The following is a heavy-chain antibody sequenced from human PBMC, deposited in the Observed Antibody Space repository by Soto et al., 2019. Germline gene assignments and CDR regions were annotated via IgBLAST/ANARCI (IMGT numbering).Heavy chain of an antibody. V-gene: IGHV4-39*01. Sequence: SSETLSLTCTVSGGSISSSSYYWGWIRQPPGKGLEWIGSIYYSGSTYYNPSLKSRVTISVDTSKNQFSLKLSSVTAADTAVYYCASRRGLWFGTGYYYYGMDVWGQGTTVTVSS. CDR1: GGSISSSSYY. CDR3: ASRRGLWFGTGYYYYGMDV. CDR2: IYYSGST. D-gene: IGHD3-10*01. J-gene: IGHJ6*02.